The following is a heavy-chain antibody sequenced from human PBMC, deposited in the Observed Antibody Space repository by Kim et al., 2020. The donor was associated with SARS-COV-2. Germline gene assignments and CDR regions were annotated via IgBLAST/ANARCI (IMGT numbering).Heavy chain of an antibody. CDR3: ASIVEATTHPFDY. D-gene: IGHD1-26*01. J-gene: IGHJ4*02. V-gene: IGHV3-30*03. Sequence: GGSLRLSCAASGFTFSSYGMHWVRQAPGKGLEWVAVISYDGSNKYYADSVKGRFTISRDNSKNTLYLQMNSLRAEDTAVYYCASIVEATTHPFDYWGQGT. CDR1: GFTFSSYG. CDR2: ISYDGSNK.